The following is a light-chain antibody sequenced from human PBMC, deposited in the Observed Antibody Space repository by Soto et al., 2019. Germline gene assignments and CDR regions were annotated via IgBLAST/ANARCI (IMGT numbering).Light chain of an antibody. CDR3: QQYDNLPLFT. V-gene: IGKV1-33*01. CDR2: DAS. CDR1: QDISNY. J-gene: IGKJ3*01. Sequence: DIQMTQSPSSLSASVGDRVTITCQASQDISNYLNWYQQKPGKAPKLLIYDASNLETGVPSRFTGSGSGTDVTLTISSLQPEDSATYYCQQYDNLPLFTFGPGTKVDIK.